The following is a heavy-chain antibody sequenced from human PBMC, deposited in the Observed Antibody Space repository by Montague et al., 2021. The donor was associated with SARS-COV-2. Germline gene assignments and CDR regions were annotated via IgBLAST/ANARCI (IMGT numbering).Heavy chain of an antibody. D-gene: IGHD2-21*01. CDR3: ARESRICGVECYEDIFDS. J-gene: IGHJ3*02. CDR2: MSYSGST. V-gene: IGHV4-59*01. CDR1: GGSISPYY. Sequence: SETLSLTCTVSGGSISPYYWSWIRQPPGKGLEWIGYMSYSGSTNYNPSLKSRVTISVDTSKNQFSLTLSSLAAADTAIYYCARESRICGVECYEDIFDSWGQGTVVTVSS.